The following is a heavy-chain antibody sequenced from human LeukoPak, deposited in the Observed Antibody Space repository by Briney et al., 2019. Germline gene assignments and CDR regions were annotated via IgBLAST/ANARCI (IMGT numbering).Heavy chain of an antibody. Sequence: PGGSLRLSCAASGFTFSSYAMNWVRQAPGKGLEWVSSVSSSGTYIYYADSVKGRFTISRDNAKNSLFLQMCSLRADDTAVYYCARDTGAGTTSPVDYWGQGTLVTVSS. CDR1: GFTFSSYA. CDR2: VSSSGTYI. CDR3: ARDTGAGTTSPVDY. V-gene: IGHV3-21*01. D-gene: IGHD1-14*01. J-gene: IGHJ4*02.